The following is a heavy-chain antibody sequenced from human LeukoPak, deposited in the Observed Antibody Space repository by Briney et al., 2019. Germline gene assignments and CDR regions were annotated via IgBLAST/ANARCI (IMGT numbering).Heavy chain of an antibody. CDR3: AKVHLTYYYDSSGYGFQDY. D-gene: IGHD3-22*01. CDR2: ISYDGRTT. V-gene: IGHV3-30*18. J-gene: IGHJ4*02. Sequence: GRSLRLSCAASGFTFSSYGMHWVRQAPGKGLEWVAVISYDGRTTFYADSVKGRFTISRDNSMNTLFLQLNSLRAEDTAVYYCAKVHLTYYYDSSGYGFQDYWGQGTLVTVSS. CDR1: GFTFSSYG.